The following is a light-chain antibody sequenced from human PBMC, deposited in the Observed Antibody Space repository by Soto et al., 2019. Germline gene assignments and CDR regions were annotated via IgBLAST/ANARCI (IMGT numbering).Light chain of an antibody. CDR1: QSVRTN. V-gene: IGKV3D-15*01. CDR2: GAS. Sequence: IVMTQSPATLSVSPGDRATISCRASQSVRTNLAWYQLTPGQAPRLLIYGASTRATGIPDRFSGSGSGTDFTLTITPLEPEDFAVYFCQQYETSPITFGQGTRLEIK. CDR3: QQYETSPIT. J-gene: IGKJ5*01.